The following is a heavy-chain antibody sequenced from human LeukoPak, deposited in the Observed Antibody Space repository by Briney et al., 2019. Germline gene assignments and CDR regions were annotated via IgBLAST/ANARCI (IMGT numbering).Heavy chain of an antibody. J-gene: IGHJ4*02. CDR2: ITGSSTYI. CDR3: ARDLNFWSSYSTRGFDY. CDR1: GFTFSSYS. Sequence: GGSLRLSCAASGFTFSSYSMTWARQAPGKGLEWVSSITGSSTYIDYADSVKGRFTISRDNAKNSLYLQMNSLRAEGTAVYYCARDLNFWSSYSTRGFDYWGQGTLVTVSS. V-gene: IGHV3-21*01. D-gene: IGHD3-3*01.